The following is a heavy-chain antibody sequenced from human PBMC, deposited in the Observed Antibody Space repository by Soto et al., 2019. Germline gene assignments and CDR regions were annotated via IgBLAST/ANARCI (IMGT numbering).Heavy chain of an antibody. CDR3: ATSDLVLNG. CDR2: ISYDGSNK. J-gene: IGHJ4*02. CDR1: GFTFSSYG. V-gene: IGHV3-30*03. Sequence: QVQLVESGGGVVQPGRSLRLSCAASGFTFSSYGMHWVRQAPGKGLEWVAVISYDGSNKYYADSVKGRFTISRDNSKNTLYLQMNSLRAEDTAVYYCATSDLVLNGWGQGTLVTVSS. D-gene: IGHD2-8*01.